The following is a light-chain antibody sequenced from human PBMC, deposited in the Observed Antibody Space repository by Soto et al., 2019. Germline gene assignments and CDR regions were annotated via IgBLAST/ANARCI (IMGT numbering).Light chain of an antibody. Sequence: QAVVTRPPSASGTPGQRVIITCSGGSSNVERNYVYWYQHLPGTAPKLLIYRDDQRPSGVPDRFSGSKSGTSASLAISGLRSEDEAAYYCAVWDDRLSGLFGGGTQLTVL. CDR1: SSNVERNY. V-gene: IGLV1-47*01. CDR3: AVWDDRLSGL. CDR2: RDD. J-gene: IGLJ3*02.